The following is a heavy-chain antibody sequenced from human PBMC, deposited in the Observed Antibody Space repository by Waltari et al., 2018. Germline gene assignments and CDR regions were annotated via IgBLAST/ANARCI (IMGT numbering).Heavy chain of an antibody. CDR3: ARERSVASDY. CDR2: IRSDGSIT. Sequence: EVQLVESGGGLVQPGGSLRLSCAASGFTFSNYWMHWVRQAPGKGLLWGSRIRSDGSITTYADSVKGRFTISRDNAKNTLYLQMNSLRTEDTAVYYCARERSVASDYWGQGTLVTVSS. J-gene: IGHJ4*02. V-gene: IGHV3-74*01. CDR1: GFTFSNYW. D-gene: IGHD6-19*01.